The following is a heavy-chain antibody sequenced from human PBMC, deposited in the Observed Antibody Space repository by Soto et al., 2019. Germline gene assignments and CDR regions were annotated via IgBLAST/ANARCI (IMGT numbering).Heavy chain of an antibody. V-gene: IGHV3-11*01. Sequence: GGSLRLSCAASGFTFSDYYMSWLRQAPGKGLEWVSYISSSGSTIYYADSVKGRFTISRDNAKNSLYLQMNSLRAEDTAVYYCARGRDCSSTSCQNGWFDPWGQGTLVTVSS. CDR2: ISSSGSTI. D-gene: IGHD2-2*01. CDR3: ARGRDCSSTSCQNGWFDP. J-gene: IGHJ5*02. CDR1: GFTFSDYY.